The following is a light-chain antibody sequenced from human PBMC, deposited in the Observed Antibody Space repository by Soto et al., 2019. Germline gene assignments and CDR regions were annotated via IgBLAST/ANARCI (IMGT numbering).Light chain of an antibody. CDR2: VAS. Sequence: EIVMTQSPATLSVSPGERVTLPCRASQSVTNNLAWYQQKPGQAPRLLIYVASTRAPGIPARFSGSGSGTDFTLTISRLEPEDFAVYYCQQYGSSRTFGQGTKV. CDR3: QQYGSSRT. CDR1: QSVTNN. J-gene: IGKJ1*01. V-gene: IGKV3-15*01.